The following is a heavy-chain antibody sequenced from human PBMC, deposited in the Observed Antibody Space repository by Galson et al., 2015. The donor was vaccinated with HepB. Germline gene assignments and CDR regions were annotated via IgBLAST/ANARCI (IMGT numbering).Heavy chain of an antibody. Sequence: SPRLSCAASGFNFEDYAMSWVRQAPGKGLEWVSGIDWSGGSAGYADSIRGRFTISRDNAKNSLYLQMSSLRPEDTASYYCARFSGYDYPPPSSYAMDVWGQGTTVTVSS. CDR2: IDWSGGSA. CDR1: GFNFEDYA. J-gene: IGHJ6*02. D-gene: IGHD5-12*01. V-gene: IGHV3-20*04. CDR3: ARFSGYDYPPPSSYAMDV.